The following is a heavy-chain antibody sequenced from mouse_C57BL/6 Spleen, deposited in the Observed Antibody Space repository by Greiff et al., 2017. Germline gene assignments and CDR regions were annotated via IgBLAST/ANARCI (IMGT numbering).Heavy chain of an antibody. D-gene: IGHD5-1*01. J-gene: IGHJ4*01. V-gene: IGHV5-9-1*02. Sequence: EVQLQESGAGLVKPGGSLKLSCAASGFTFSSYAMSWVRQTPEKRLEWVAYISSGGDYIYYADTVKGRFTISRDNARNTLYLQMSSLKSEDTAMYYCTRDKSTHAGYYAMDYWGQGTSVTVSS. CDR2: ISSGGDYI. CDR1: GFTFSSYA. CDR3: TRDKSTHAGYYAMDY.